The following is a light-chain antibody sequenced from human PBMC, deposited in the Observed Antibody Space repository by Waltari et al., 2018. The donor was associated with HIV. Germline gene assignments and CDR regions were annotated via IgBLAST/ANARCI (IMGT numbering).Light chain of an antibody. CDR1: SSPVGGYNY. Sequence: QSALTQPASVSGSPGQSITLSCTGTSSPVGGYNYVSWYQQHPGKAPKLMIYDVSNRPSGVSNRFSGSKSGNTASLTISGLQAEDEADYYCSSYTSSSTLSFGGGTKLTVL. J-gene: IGLJ3*02. CDR2: DVS. CDR3: SSYTSSSTLS. V-gene: IGLV2-14*03.